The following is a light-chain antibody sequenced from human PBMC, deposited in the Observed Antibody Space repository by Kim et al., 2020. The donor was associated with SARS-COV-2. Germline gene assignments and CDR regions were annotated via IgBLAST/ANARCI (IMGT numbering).Light chain of an antibody. Sequence: ASVGDRVTIPCRASQGISNYLAWYQQKPEKVPKLLIYAASTLQSGVSSRFSGSGSGTDFSLTISSLQPEDVASYYCQKYDRAPWTFGQGTKVDIK. CDR3: QKYDRAPWT. CDR2: AAS. CDR1: QGISNY. V-gene: IGKV1-27*01. J-gene: IGKJ1*01.